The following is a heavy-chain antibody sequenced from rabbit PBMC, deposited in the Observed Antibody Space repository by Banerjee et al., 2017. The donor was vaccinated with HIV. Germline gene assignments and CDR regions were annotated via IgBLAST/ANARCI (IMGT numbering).Heavy chain of an antibody. J-gene: IGHJ2*01. CDR3: ARQMAGYATYGYIGAFDP. CDR1: GWSFSSSYY. CDR2: IYTSSGST. V-gene: IGHV1S45*01. D-gene: IGHD6-1*01. Sequence: QEQLKETGGGLVKPEGSLTLTCTASGWSFSSSYYMCWVRQAPGKGLEWIGCIYTSSGSTWYASWAKGRFTISKTSSTTVTLQMTSLTAADTATYFCARQMAGYATYGYIGAFDPWGQGTLVTVS.